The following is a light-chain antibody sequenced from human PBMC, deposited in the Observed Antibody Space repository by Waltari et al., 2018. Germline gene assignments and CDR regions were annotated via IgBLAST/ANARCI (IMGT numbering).Light chain of an antibody. V-gene: IGKV3-15*01. CDR2: GAS. CDR1: ESISRN. J-gene: IGKJ2*01. Sequence: EILMTQSPATLSVSPGERATLSCRASESISRNLAWYQQMPGQAPRLLIYGASTRAPGIPARCSGSGSWTAFTLTISGLQSEDCAVYYCQQYNNWRTFGQGTKLE. CDR3: QQYNNWRT.